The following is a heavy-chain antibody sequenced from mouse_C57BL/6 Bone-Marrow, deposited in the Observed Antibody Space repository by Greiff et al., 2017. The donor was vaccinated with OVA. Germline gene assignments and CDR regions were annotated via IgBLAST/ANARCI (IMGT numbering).Heavy chain of an antibody. CDR3: ARRSSLLLCAY. V-gene: IGHV1-50*01. CDR2: IDTSDSYT. CDR1: GYTFTSYW. Sequence: VQLQQPGAELVKPGASVKLSCKASGYTFTSYWMQWVKQRPGQGLAWIGEIDTSDSYTNYNQKFKGKATLTVDTSSSTAYMQRSSLTAEDSAVYYCARRSSLLLCAYWGQGTLVTVSA. J-gene: IGHJ3*01. D-gene: IGHD6-5*01.